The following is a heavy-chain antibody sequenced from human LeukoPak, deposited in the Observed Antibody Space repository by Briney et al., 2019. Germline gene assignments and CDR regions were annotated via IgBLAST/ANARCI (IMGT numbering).Heavy chain of an antibody. CDR2: ISGSGGST. Sequence: GGSLRLSCAASGFTFSSYGMSWVRQAPGKGLEWVSAISGSGGSTYYADSVKGRFTISRDNSKNTLYLQMNSLRAEDTAVYYCAKDSGKRYHYDSSGYYPNWFDPWGQGTLVTVSS. J-gene: IGHJ5*02. CDR3: AKDSGKRYHYDSSGYYPNWFDP. CDR1: GFTFSSYG. D-gene: IGHD3-22*01. V-gene: IGHV3-23*01.